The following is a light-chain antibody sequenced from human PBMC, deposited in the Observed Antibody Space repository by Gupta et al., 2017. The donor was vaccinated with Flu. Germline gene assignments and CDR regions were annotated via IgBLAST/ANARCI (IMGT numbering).Light chain of an antibody. Sequence: QTSMTTWKGDSLRRCYESCYQHHPAHAPGLFLYDKNIRRAGTTDRVSGSSSGNTSAVTITIAQAEEEAAYYCYSPDSTDNNQVVFGGGTKLTVL. CDR3: YSPDSTDNNQVV. CDR2: DKN. CDR1: SLRRCY. V-gene: IGLV3-19*01. J-gene: IGLJ2*01.